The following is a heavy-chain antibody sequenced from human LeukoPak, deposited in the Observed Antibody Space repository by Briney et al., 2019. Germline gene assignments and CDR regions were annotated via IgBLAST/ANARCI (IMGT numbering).Heavy chain of an antibody. Sequence: ASVKVSCKASGYTFTSYYMHWVRQAPGQGLEWMGLINPTGGSTGYAQKFQGRVTMTRDMSTSTDYMELSSLRSEDTAVYYCARAFSTTAFDYWGQGTLVTVSS. CDR3: ARAFSTTAFDY. CDR1: GYTFTSYY. CDR2: INPTGGST. D-gene: IGHD4-17*01. J-gene: IGHJ4*02. V-gene: IGHV1-46*01.